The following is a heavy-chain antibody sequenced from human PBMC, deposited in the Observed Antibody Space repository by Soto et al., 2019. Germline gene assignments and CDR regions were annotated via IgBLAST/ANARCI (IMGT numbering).Heavy chain of an antibody. CDR1: GGSISSSSYY. CDR3: ARIKLGGEWGYFDY. D-gene: IGHD1-26*01. V-gene: IGHV4-39*01. Sequence: QLQLQESGPGLVKPSETLSLTCTVSGGSISSSSYYWGWIRQPPGKGLEWIGSIYYSGSTYYNPSLKSRVTISVDTSKNQFSLKLSSVTAADTAVYYCARIKLGGEWGYFDYWGQGTLVTVSS. J-gene: IGHJ4*02. CDR2: IYYSGST.